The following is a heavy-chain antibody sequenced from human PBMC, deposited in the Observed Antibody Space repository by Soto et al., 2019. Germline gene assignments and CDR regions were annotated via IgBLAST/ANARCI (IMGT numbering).Heavy chain of an antibody. Sequence: SETLSLTCTVSGGSISSSSYYWGWIRQPPGKGLEWIGSIYYSGSTYYNPSLKSRVTISVDTSKNQFSLKLSSVTAADTAVYYCARIIAAAGTVYYYGMDVWGQGTTVT. D-gene: IGHD6-13*01. CDR3: ARIIAAAGTVYYYGMDV. CDR2: IYYSGST. V-gene: IGHV4-39*01. J-gene: IGHJ6*02. CDR1: GGSISSSSYY.